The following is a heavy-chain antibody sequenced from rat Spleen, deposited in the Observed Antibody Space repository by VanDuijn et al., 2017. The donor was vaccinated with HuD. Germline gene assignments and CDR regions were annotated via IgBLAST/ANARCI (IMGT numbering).Heavy chain of an antibody. CDR2: IWGDGST. CDR1: GFSLISYA. J-gene: IGHJ2*01. V-gene: IGHV2-15*01. D-gene: IGHD1-6*01. CDR3: ARDRYVDYGLGHFDY. Sequence: QVQLKESGPGLVQPSQTLSLTCTVSGFSLISYAVNWVRQPPGKGLEWMGGIWGDGSTNYNSALKSRLSISRDTSKSQVFLKMNSLQTEDTAMYFCARDRYVDYGLGHFDYWGQGVMVTVSS.